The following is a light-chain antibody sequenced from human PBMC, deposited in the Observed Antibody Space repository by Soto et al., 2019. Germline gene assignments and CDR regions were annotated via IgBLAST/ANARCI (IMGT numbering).Light chain of an antibody. CDR2: GSF. CDR3: QQYGSSSFA. Sequence: ENVLTQSPGTLSVSPGERVTLSCRARQSISNTYLAWYQKKPGQAPRLLLYGSFNRATGIPDRFSGSGSGTDFTLTIIRLEPEDCAFYYCQQYGSSSFAFGPGTKVEIK. J-gene: IGKJ3*01. V-gene: IGKV3-20*01. CDR1: QSISNTY.